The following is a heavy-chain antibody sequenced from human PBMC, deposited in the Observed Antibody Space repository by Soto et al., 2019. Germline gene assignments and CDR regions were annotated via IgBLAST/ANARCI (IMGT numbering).Heavy chain of an antibody. V-gene: IGHV1-24*01. Sequence: ASVKVSCKVSGYTLTELSMHWVRQAPGKGLEWMGGFDPEDGETIYAQKFQGRVTMTEDTSTDTAYMKLSSLRSEDTAVYYCATVDPSTYYYDSSGYLDYWGQGTLVTVSS. CDR2: FDPEDGET. D-gene: IGHD3-22*01. CDR1: GYTLTELS. CDR3: ATVDPSTYYYDSSGYLDY. J-gene: IGHJ4*02.